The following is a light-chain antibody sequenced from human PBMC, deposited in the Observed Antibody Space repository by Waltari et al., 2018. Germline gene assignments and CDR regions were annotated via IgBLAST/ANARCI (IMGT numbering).Light chain of an antibody. CDR2: WAS. CDR1: QIVLYSSNNKNF. V-gene: IGKV4-1*01. J-gene: IGKJ2*01. Sequence: DIVMTQSPDSLAVSLGERATMNCKSSQIVLYSSNNKNFLAWYQQKPGQPPKLLIYWASTRESGVPDRFSGSGSGTDFTLTISSLQAEDVAVYYCQQYYSTPNTFGQGTKLEIK. CDR3: QQYYSTPNT.